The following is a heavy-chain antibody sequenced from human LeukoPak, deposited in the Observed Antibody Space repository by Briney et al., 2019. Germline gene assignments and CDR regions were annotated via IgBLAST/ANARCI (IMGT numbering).Heavy chain of an antibody. V-gene: IGHV3-30*02. CDR2: IRYDGSNK. Sequence: PGGSLRLSCAASGFTFSSYGMHWVRQAPGKGLEWVAFIRYDGSNKYYADSVKGRFTISRDNAKNSLYLQMNSLRAEDTAVYYCARDFEWETKRFDPWGQGTLVTVSS. CDR1: GFTFSSYG. J-gene: IGHJ5*02. D-gene: IGHD1-26*01. CDR3: ARDFEWETKRFDP.